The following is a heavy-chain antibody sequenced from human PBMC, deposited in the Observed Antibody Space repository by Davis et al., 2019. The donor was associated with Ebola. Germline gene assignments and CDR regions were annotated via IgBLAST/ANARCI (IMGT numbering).Heavy chain of an antibody. CDR3: AREGGRYYDSSGYVFDI. Sequence: ASVKVSCKASGYRFTSYYMHWVRQAPGQGLEWMGIINPITGGTSYAQNFQVRVNMTRDTSTSTVYMALSSLGSEDTAVYYCAREGGRYYDSSGYVFDIWGQGTMVKVSS. CDR2: INPITGGT. V-gene: IGHV1-46*01. CDR1: GYRFTSYY. D-gene: IGHD3-22*01. J-gene: IGHJ3*02.